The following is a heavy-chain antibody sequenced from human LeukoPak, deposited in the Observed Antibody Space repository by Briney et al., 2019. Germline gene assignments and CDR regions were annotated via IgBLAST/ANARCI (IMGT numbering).Heavy chain of an antibody. CDR3: ARHVDTAMVTPPDY. J-gene: IGHJ4*02. CDR2: IIPILGIA. CDR1: GGTFSSYA. D-gene: IGHD5-18*01. Sequence: SVKVSCKASGGTFSSYAISWVRQAPGQGLEWMGRIIPILGIANYAQKFQGRVTITADKSTSTAYMELSRLRSEDTAVYYCARHVDTAMVTPPDYWGQGTLVTVSS. V-gene: IGHV1-69*04.